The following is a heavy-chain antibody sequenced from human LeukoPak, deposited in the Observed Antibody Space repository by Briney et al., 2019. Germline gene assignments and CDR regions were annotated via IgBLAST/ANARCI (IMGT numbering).Heavy chain of an antibody. Sequence: KPSQTLSLTCTVSGGSISSVSYYWSWIRQPAGKGLEWIGRIYTSGSTNYNPSLKSRVTISVDTSKNQFSLKLSSVTAADTAVYYCARVWTTWGFDYWGQGTLVTVSS. J-gene: IGHJ4*02. V-gene: IGHV4-61*02. CDR1: GGSISSVSYY. CDR3: ARVWTTWGFDY. D-gene: IGHD3/OR15-3a*01. CDR2: IYTSGST.